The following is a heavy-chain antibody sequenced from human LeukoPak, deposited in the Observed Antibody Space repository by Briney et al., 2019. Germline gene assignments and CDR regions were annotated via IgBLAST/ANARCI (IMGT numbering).Heavy chain of an antibody. Sequence: GASVRVSRRASGYTFTGYYMHWVRQAPGQGLEWMGWINPNSGGTNYAQKFQGRVTMTRDTSISTAYMELSRLRSDDTAVYYCARVLYSSSSVGAFDIWGQGTMVTVSS. CDR3: ARVLYSSSSVGAFDI. D-gene: IGHD6-6*01. CDR1: GYTFTGYY. J-gene: IGHJ3*02. V-gene: IGHV1-2*02. CDR2: INPNSGGT.